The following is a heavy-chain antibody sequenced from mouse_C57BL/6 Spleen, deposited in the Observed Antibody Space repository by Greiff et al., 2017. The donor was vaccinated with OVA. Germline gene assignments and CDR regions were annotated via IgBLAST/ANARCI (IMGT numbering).Heavy chain of an antibody. CDR3: ARDYGGAMDY. CDR1: GFTFSDFY. D-gene: IGHD1-1*01. CDR2: SRNKANDYTT. Sequence: EVKLVESGGGLVQSGRSLRLSCATSGFTFSDFYMEWVRQAPGKGLEWIAASRNKANDYTTEYSASVKGRFIVSRDTSQSILYLQMNALRAEDTAMYYCARDYGGAMDYWGQGTSVTVSS. J-gene: IGHJ4*01. V-gene: IGHV7-1*01.